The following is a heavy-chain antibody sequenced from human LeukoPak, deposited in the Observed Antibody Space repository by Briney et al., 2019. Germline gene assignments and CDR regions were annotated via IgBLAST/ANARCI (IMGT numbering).Heavy chain of an antibody. J-gene: IGHJ3*02. D-gene: IGHD2-15*01. V-gene: IGHV3-48*04. CDR1: GFAFTDYY. Sequence: QTGGSLRLSCAASGFAFTDYYMNWVRQAPGKGLEWVPYISSSSSTIYYADSVKGRFTISRDNAKNSLYLQMNSLRAEDTAVYYCARHRVAATPLVAFDIWGQGTMVTVSS. CDR3: ARHRVAATPLVAFDI. CDR2: ISSSSSTI.